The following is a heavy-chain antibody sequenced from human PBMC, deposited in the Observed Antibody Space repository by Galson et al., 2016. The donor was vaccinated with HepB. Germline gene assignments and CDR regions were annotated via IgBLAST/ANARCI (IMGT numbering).Heavy chain of an antibody. V-gene: IGHV3-15*07. CDR1: GFGFSHAW. Sequence: SLRLSCATSGFGFSHAWMHWVRQAPGKGLEWVGRIKSKNDGETTHYAAPVKGRFAISRDDSKNTLYLQINSLKTDDTAVYYGTVGATYDFWSGYYMLDPWGQGTLVTVSS. D-gene: IGHD3-3*01. CDR3: TVGATYDFWSGYYMLDP. J-gene: IGHJ5*02. CDR2: IKSKNDGETT.